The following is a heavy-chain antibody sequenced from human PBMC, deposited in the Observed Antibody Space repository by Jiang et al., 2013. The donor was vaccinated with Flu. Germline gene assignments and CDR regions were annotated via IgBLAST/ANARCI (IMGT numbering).Heavy chain of an antibody. CDR3: ARATAAAGRGIDY. V-gene: IGHV6-1*01. Sequence: SSNSAAWNWIRQSPSRGLEWLGRTYYRSKWYNDYAVSVKSRITINPDTSKNQFSLQLNSVTPEDTAVYYCARATAAAGRGIDYWGQGTLVTVSS. J-gene: IGHJ4*02. CDR2: TYYRSKWYN. D-gene: IGHD6-13*01. CDR1: SSNSAA.